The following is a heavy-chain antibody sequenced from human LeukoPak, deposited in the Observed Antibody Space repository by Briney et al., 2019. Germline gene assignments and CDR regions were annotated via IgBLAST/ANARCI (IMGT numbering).Heavy chain of an antibody. CDR2: IYPTDSDT. Sequence: NPGESLKISCQASGYRFTNYWIGWVRQMPGKGLEWMGIIYPTDSDTRYSPSFQGQVTISIDKSISTAYLQWSSLKASDTAMYYCARQRHRSYGMDVWGQGTTVSVSS. CDR1: GYRFTNYW. V-gene: IGHV5-51*01. J-gene: IGHJ6*02. CDR3: ARQRHRSYGMDV.